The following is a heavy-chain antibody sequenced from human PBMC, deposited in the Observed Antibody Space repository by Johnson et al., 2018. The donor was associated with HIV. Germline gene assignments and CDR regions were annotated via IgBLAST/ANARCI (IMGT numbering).Heavy chain of an antibody. J-gene: IGHJ3*02. CDR3: AKDHRSGLRRHRVAYDAFDI. CDR1: GFTFSSYW. D-gene: IGHD4-17*01. CDR2: IKQDGSNK. V-gene: IGHV3-7*01. Sequence: VQLVESGGGLVQPGESLRLSCAASGFTFSSYWMSWVLQAPGKGLEWVANIKQDGSNKYYADSVKGRFTISRDNSKNTLYLQMNSLRAEDTAVYSCAKDHRSGLRRHRVAYDAFDIWGRGTIVTVSS.